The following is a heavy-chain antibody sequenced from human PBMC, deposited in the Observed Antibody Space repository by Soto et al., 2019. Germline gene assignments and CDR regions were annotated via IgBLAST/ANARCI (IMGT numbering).Heavy chain of an antibody. D-gene: IGHD3-10*01. Sequence: EAQLLESGGGLIQPGGSLRLSCAASGFTFTSYGMSWVRQAPGKGLEWVSTISGSGGTTYYADSVKGRFTISRDNSKNTLYLQMTRLRVEDTAGYYCAKAMWFGSPIRGYFVYWGQGTLVTVSS. CDR2: ISGSGGTT. V-gene: IGHV3-23*01. CDR3: AKAMWFGSPIRGYFVY. CDR1: GFTFTSYG. J-gene: IGHJ4*02.